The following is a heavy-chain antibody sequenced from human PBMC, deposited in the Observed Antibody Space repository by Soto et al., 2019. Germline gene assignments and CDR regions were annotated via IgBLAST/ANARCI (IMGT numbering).Heavy chain of an antibody. J-gene: IGHJ4*02. D-gene: IGHD2-15*01. CDR2: IYYSGST. CDR3: ASWSTCSGGSCYGIDY. V-gene: IGHV4-30-4*01. CDR1: GGSISSGDYY. Sequence: SETLSLTCTVSGGSISSGDYYWSWIRQPPGKGLEWIGYIYYSGSTYYNPSLKSRVTISVDTSKNQFSLKLSSVTAADTAVYYCASWSTCSGGSCYGIDYWGQGTLVTVSS.